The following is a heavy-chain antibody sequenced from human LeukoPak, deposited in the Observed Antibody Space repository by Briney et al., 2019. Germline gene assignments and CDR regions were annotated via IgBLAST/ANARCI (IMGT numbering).Heavy chain of an antibody. Sequence: GGSLRLSCAASGFTFSSYWMSWVRQAPGKGLEWVATIKIDGSEKNYVDSVKGRFTISRDNAKNSLYLQMSGLRAEDTAVYFCATADWFSFDFWGQGTLVTVSS. J-gene: IGHJ4*02. CDR2: IKIDGSEK. V-gene: IGHV3-7*04. CDR1: GFTFSSYW. D-gene: IGHD3-9*01. CDR3: ATADWFSFDF.